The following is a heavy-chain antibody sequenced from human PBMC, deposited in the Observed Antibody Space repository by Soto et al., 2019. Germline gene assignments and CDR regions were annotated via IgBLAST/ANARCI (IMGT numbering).Heavy chain of an antibody. Sequence: GGSLRLSCAASGFTFSSYGMHWVRQAPGKGLEWVAVISYDGSNKYYADSVKGRFTISRDNSKNTLYLQMNSLRAEDTAVFYCAKDQIFGDPDYYYYGMDVWGQGTTVTVSS. J-gene: IGHJ6*02. CDR3: AKDQIFGDPDYYYYGMDV. CDR1: GFTFSSYG. V-gene: IGHV3-30*18. D-gene: IGHD3-3*01. CDR2: ISYDGSNK.